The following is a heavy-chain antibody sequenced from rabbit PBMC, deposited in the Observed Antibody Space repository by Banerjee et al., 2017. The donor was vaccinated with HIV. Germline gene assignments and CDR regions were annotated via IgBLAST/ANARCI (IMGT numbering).Heavy chain of an antibody. D-gene: IGHD5-1*01. CDR2: IYAGSGGTT. V-gene: IGHV1S40*01. Sequence: QSLEESGGDLVKPGASLTLTCTASGLDFSSSYWICWVRQAPGKGLEWIACIYAGSGGTTYYASWAKGRFTISKTSSTTVTLEMTSLTAADTATYFCARDRADWGYYFSLWGQGTLVTVS. CDR1: GLDFSSSYW. J-gene: IGHJ4*01. CDR3: ARDRADWGYYFSL.